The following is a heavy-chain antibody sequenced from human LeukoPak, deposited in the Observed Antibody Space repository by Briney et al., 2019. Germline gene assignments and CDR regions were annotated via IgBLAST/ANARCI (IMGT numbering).Heavy chain of an antibody. V-gene: IGHV3-23*01. Sequence: GGSLRLSCAASGFTFSSYAMSWVRQAPGKGLEWDSAISGSGGSTYYADSVKGRFTISRDNSKNTLYLQMNSLRAEDTAVYYCATLDFWSGYPIDYWGQGTLVTVSS. J-gene: IGHJ4*02. CDR3: ATLDFWSGYPIDY. D-gene: IGHD3-3*01. CDR1: GFTFSSYA. CDR2: ISGSGGST.